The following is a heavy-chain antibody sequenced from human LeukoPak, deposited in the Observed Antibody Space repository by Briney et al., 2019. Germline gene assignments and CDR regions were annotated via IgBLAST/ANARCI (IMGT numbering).Heavy chain of an antibody. CDR3: ARDPYSGYDLQAFDY. V-gene: IGHV3-48*01. CDR1: GFTFSSYS. J-gene: IGHJ4*02. Sequence: PGGSLRLSXAASGFTFSSYSMNWVRQAPGMGLEWISYISSSSSSIYYADSVKGRFTISRDNAKNSLYLQMSSLRAEDTAVYYCARDPYSGYDLQAFDYWGQGTLVTVSS. CDR2: ISSSSSSI. D-gene: IGHD5-12*01.